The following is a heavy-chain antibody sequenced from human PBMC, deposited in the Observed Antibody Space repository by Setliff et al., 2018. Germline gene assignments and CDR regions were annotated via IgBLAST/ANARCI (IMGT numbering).Heavy chain of an antibody. Sequence: GASVKVSCKASGYTFTSYYMHWVRQAPGQGLEWMGIINPSGGSTSYAQKFQGRVTITTDESTSTAYMELSSLRSEDTAVYYCATALINTHGGGYYDSSGASSFDYWGQGTLVTVSS. CDR3: ATALINTHGGGYYDSSGASSFDY. D-gene: IGHD3-22*01. CDR1: GYTFTSYY. J-gene: IGHJ4*02. V-gene: IGHV1-46*01. CDR2: INPSGGST.